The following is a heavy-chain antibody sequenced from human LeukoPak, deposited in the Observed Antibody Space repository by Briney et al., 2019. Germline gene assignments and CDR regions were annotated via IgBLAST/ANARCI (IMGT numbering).Heavy chain of an antibody. CDR3: ARVSHIVATEEEGPLM. D-gene: IGHD5-12*01. J-gene: IGHJ4*02. CDR1: GFTFSSYS. V-gene: IGHV3-21*01. CDR2: ISSSSSYI. Sequence: GGSLRLSCAASGFTFSSYSMNWVRQAPGKGLEWVSSISSSSSYIYYADSVKGRFTISRDNAKNSLYLQMNSLRAEDTAVYYCARVSHIVATEEEGPLMGGQGTLVTVSS.